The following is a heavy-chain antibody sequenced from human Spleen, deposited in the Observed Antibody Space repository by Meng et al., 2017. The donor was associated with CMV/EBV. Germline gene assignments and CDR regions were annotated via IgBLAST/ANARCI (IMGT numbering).Heavy chain of an antibody. Sequence: GESLKISCAASGFIFNFYSMNWVRQAPGKGLEWVSSISSSSDYIYYSDSLKGRFTISRDNDMNSLYLQMSSLRVEDTAVYYCATGADYSRSWPAHYWGQGALVTVSS. CDR3: ATGADYSRSWPAHY. J-gene: IGHJ4*02. V-gene: IGHV3-21*01. CDR1: GFIFNFYS. D-gene: IGHD6-13*01. CDR2: ISSSSDYI.